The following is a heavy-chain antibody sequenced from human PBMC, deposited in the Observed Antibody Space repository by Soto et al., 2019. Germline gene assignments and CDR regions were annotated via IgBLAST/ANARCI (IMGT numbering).Heavy chain of an antibody. V-gene: IGHV5-51*01. D-gene: IGHD3-10*01. CDR3: ARLPGMVRGNSYGMDV. Sequence: GESLKISCKGSGYSLTSYWIGWVRQMPGKGLEWMGIIYPGDSDTRYSPSFQGQVTISADKSISTAYLQWSSLKASDTAMYYCARLPGMVRGNSYGMDVWGRGTTVTVSS. CDR2: IYPGDSDT. J-gene: IGHJ6*02. CDR1: GYSLTSYW.